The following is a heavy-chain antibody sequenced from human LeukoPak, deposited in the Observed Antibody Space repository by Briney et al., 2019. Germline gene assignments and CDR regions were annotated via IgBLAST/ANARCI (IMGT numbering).Heavy chain of an antibody. CDR3: ARDSGLGPTWHPFDH. CDR2: IIPTFGTA. J-gene: IGHJ4*02. D-gene: IGHD1-26*01. Sequence: ASVNLSSKASGGTLSSYAISWVRQAPGQGLRGSGGIIPTFGTANYAQKFQGRVTITADESTSTAYMELSGLRSDDTAVYYCARDSGLGPTWHPFDHWGQGTPVTVSS. V-gene: IGHV1-69*01. CDR1: GGTLSSYA.